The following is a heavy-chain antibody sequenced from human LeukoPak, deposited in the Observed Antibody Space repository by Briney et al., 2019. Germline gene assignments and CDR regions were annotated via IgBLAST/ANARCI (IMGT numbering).Heavy chain of an antibody. J-gene: IGHJ3*02. CDR1: GYTFTSYY. V-gene: IGHV1-18*04. D-gene: IGHD3-22*01. Sequence: ASVKVSCKASGYTFTSYYMHWVRQAPGQGLEWMGWISAYNGNTNYAQKLQGRVTMTTDTSTSTAYMELRSLRSDDTAVYYCARSGGYRRPRDAFDIWGQGTMVTVSS. CDR3: ARSGGYRRPRDAFDI. CDR2: ISAYNGNT.